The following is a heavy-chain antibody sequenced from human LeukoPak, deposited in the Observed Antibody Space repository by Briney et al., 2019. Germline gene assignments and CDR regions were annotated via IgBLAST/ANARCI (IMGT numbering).Heavy chain of an antibody. CDR3: ARQLGRPEVP. CDR1: GGSISSSSYY. Sequence: SETLSLTCTVSGGSISSSSYYWGWIRQPPGKGLEWIGSIYYTGSAYYNPSLKSRVTISVDTSKNQFSLKVSFVTAADTAVYYCARQLGRPEVPWGQGTLVTVSS. J-gene: IGHJ5*02. CDR2: IYYTGSA. V-gene: IGHV4-39*01.